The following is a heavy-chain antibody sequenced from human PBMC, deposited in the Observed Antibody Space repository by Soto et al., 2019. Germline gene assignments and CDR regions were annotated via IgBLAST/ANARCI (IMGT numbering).Heavy chain of an antibody. J-gene: IGHJ4*02. D-gene: IGHD1-7*01. V-gene: IGHV5-10-1*01. Sequence: GESLKISCKGSGYSFTSYWISWVRQMPGKGLEWMGRIDPSDSYTNYSPSFQGHVTISADKSISTAYLQWSSLKASDTATYYCARQVTGTTSYADYWGQGTLVTVSS. CDR1: GYSFTSYW. CDR2: IDPSDSYT. CDR3: ARQVTGTTSYADY.